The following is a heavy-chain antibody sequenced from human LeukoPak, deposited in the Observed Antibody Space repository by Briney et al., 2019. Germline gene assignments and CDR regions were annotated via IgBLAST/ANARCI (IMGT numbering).Heavy chain of an antibody. J-gene: IGHJ5*02. CDR2: ISSNGGST. CDR1: GFTFSSYA. CDR3: ATLTRLAYCGGDCYS. D-gene: IGHD2-21*02. V-gene: IGHV3-64*01. Sequence: GGSLRLSCAASGFTFSSYAMHWVRQAPGKGLEYVSAISSNGGSTYYANSVKGRFTISRDNSKNTLYLQMGSLRAEDMAVYYCATLTRLAYCGGDCYSWGQGTLVTVSS.